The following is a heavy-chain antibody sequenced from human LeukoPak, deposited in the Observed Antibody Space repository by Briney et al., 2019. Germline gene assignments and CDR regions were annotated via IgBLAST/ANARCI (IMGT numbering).Heavy chain of an antibody. Sequence: TGGSLRLSCAASGFTFNDYDMSWVRQGPGKGLEWVSGINWNGGTTGYADSVKGRFTISRDNAKNSLYLQMNSLRAEDTALYYCARDKHYYDSSNYVWGQGTLVTVSS. D-gene: IGHD3-22*01. CDR3: ARDKHYYDSSNYV. CDR2: INWNGGTT. V-gene: IGHV3-20*04. J-gene: IGHJ4*02. CDR1: GFTFNDYD.